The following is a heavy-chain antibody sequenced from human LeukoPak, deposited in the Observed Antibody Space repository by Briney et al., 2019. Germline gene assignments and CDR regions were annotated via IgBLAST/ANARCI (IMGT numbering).Heavy chain of an antibody. CDR1: GGSFSGYY. V-gene: IGHV4-34*01. Sequence: SETLSLTCAVYGGSFSGYYWSWIRQPPGKGLVWIGEINHSGSTNYNPSLKSRVTISVDTSKNQFSLKLSSVTAADTAVYYCASSRPFYWGQGTLVTVSS. CDR2: INHSGST. CDR3: ASSRPFY. J-gene: IGHJ4*02.